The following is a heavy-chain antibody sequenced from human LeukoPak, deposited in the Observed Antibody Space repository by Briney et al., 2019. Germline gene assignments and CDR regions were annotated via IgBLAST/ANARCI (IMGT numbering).Heavy chain of an antibody. CDR2: IYYSGST. CDR1: GGSISSGDYY. V-gene: IGHV4-30-4*01. Sequence: TSETLSLTCTVSGGSISSGDYYWSWIRQPPGKGLEWIGYIYYSGSTYYNPSLKSRVTISVDTSKNQFSLKLSSVTAADAAVYYCARSLRFLEWFPYPYGMDVWGQGTTVTVSS. CDR3: ARSLRFLEWFPYPYGMDV. J-gene: IGHJ6*02. D-gene: IGHD3-3*01.